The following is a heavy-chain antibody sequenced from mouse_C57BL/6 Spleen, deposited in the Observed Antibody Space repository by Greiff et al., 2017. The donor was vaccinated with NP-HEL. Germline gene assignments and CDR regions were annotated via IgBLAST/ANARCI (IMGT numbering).Heavy chain of an antibody. J-gene: IGHJ4*01. V-gene: IGHV1-64*01. D-gene: IGHD1-1*01. Sequence: VQLQQPGAELVKKGESVKRGGKVSGDPFTRYWLPWVPPRPLQGLYWIVMIHPNSGSTNYNEKFKSKATLTVDKSSSTAYMQLSSLTSEDSAVYYCAREGYYGSSHYAMDYWGQGTSVTVSS. CDR1: GDPFTRYW. CDR3: AREGYYGSSHYAMDY. CDR2: IHPNSGST.